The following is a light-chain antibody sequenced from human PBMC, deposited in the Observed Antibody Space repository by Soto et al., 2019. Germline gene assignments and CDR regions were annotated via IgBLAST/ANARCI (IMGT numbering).Light chain of an antibody. J-gene: IGLJ3*02. CDR3: SSYTSSSTLV. CDR1: SSDVGGYNY. Sequence: QSALTQPASVSGSPGQSITMSCTGTSSDVGGYNYVSWYQQHPGKAPKLIIYVVSNRPSGVSNRFSGSKSGNTASLTISGLQAEDEADYYCSSYTSSSTLVFGGGTKLTVL. CDR2: VVS. V-gene: IGLV2-14*01.